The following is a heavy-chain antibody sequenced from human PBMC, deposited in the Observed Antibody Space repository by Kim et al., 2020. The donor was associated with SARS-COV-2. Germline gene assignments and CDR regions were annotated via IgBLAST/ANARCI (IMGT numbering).Heavy chain of an antibody. Sequence: GGSLRHSCAASGFTFSGSAMHWVRQASGKGLEWVGRIRSKANSYATAYAASVKGRFTISRDDSKNTAYLQMNSLKTEDTAVYYCTRRVEVYGDYEGRGGAWGQGTLVTVSS. D-gene: IGHD4-17*01. CDR1: GFTFSGSA. CDR3: TRRVEVYGDYEGRGGA. J-gene: IGHJ5*02. CDR2: IRSKANSYAT. V-gene: IGHV3-73*01.